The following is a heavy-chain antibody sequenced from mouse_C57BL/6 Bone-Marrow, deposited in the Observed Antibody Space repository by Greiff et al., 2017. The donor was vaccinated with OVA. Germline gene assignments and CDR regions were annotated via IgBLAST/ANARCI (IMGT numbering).Heavy chain of an antibody. J-gene: IGHJ4*01. CDR3: ARLEAMDY. V-gene: IGHV5-12*01. CDR1: GFTFSDFY. CDR2: ISNGGGST. Sequence: EVMLVESGGGLVQPGGSLKLSCAASGFTFSDFYMYWIRQTPEKRLEWVAYISNGGGSTYYPDTVKGRFTISRDNAKNTLYLQMSRLESEDTAMYYCARLEAMDYWGQGTAVTVSS.